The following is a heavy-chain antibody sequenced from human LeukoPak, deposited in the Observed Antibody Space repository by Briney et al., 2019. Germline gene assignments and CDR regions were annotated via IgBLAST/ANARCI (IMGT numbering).Heavy chain of an antibody. Sequence: SETLSLTCAVSGGSISSGGYSWSWIRQPPGKGLEWIGYIYHSGSTYYNPSLKSRVTTSVDRSKNQFSLKLSSVTAADTAVYYCARGGAEDTATVYWFDPWGQGTLVTVSS. J-gene: IGHJ5*02. CDR3: ARGGAEDTATVYWFDP. V-gene: IGHV4-30-2*01. CDR2: IYHSGST. CDR1: GGSISSGGYS. D-gene: IGHD5-18*01.